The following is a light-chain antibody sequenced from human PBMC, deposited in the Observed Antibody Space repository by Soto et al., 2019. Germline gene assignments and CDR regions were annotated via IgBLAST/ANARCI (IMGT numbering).Light chain of an antibody. CDR1: SSDVGAYNF. CDR3: SSYTSSATYV. CDR2: EVS. V-gene: IGLV2-14*01. Sequence: QSALTQPASVSGSPGQSITISCTGTSSDVGAYNFVSWYQQTPGKAPKLMIYEVSNRPSGVSNRFSGSKSGNTASLTISGLQAEDEADYYCSSYTSSATYVFGTGTKVTVL. J-gene: IGLJ1*01.